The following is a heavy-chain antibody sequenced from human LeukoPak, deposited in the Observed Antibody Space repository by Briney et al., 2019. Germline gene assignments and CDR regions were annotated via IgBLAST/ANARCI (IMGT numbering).Heavy chain of an antibody. CDR2: IKQDGTDK. CDR1: GFTFSSFW. CDR3: ARGRWGSGYYFDY. J-gene: IGHJ4*02. V-gene: IGHV3-7*01. D-gene: IGHD6-25*01. Sequence: GGSLRLSCAASGFTFSSFWMSWVRQAPGKRLEYVANIKQDGTDKYYVGSVKGRFTISRDNAKNSLYLQMSSLRAEDTAAYYCARGRWGSGYYFDYWGQGTLVTVSS.